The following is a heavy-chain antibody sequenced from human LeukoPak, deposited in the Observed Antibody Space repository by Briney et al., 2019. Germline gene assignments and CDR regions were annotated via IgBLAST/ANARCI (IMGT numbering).Heavy chain of an antibody. D-gene: IGHD2-2*01. V-gene: IGHV1-18*04. CDR2: ISAYNGNT. J-gene: IGHJ6*04. CDR1: GYTFTSYG. Sequence: ASVKVSCKVSGYTFTSYGISWVRQAPGQGLEWMGWISAYNGNTNYAQKLQGRVTMTTDTSTSTTYMELRSLRSDDTAVYYCARDQLGCSSTSCYRDYYYYGMDVWGKGTTVTVSS. CDR3: ARDQLGCSSTSCYRDYYYYGMDV.